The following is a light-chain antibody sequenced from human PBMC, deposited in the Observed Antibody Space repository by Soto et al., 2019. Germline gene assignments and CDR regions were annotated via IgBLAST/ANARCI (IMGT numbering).Light chain of an antibody. CDR3: HQYGGSPQT. CDR1: QSVSNY. V-gene: IGKV3-20*01. Sequence: DIVLTQYPGTLSLSPGERATLSCRASQSVSNYLAWYQRKPGQAPRLLIYGASSRATGIPDRFSGSGSGTDFTLTISRLEPEDFAVYYCHQYGGSPQTFGQGTKV. CDR2: GAS. J-gene: IGKJ1*01.